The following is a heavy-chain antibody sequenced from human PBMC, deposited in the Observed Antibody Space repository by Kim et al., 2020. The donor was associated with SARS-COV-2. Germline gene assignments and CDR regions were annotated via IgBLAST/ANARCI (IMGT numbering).Heavy chain of an antibody. CDR1: GGSISSSDYY. J-gene: IGHJ4*02. V-gene: IGHV4-39*01. Sequence: SETLSLTCTVSGGSISSSDYYWGWIRQPPGKGLEWIGSLYYSGNTYYNPSLKSRVTISVDTSKNQFSLKLSSVTAADTAVYYCARRRGEFGVWGLYPETGFDYWGQGTLVTVSS. CDR3: ARRRGEFGVWGLYPETGFDY. D-gene: IGHD3-16*01. CDR2: LYYSGNT.